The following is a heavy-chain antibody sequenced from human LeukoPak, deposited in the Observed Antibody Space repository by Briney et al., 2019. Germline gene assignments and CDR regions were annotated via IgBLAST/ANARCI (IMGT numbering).Heavy chain of an antibody. V-gene: IGHV3-13*05. D-gene: IGHD6-19*01. J-gene: IGHJ3*02. CDR3: ARARKYGSGWYVAFDI. CDR2: IGTAGDP. CDR1: GFTFSSYD. Sequence: GGSLRLSCAASGFTFSSYDMHWVRQSTGKGLEWVSAIGTAGDPYYPGSVKGRFTISRENAKNSLYLQMNSLRAGDTAVYYCARARKYGSGWYVAFDIWGQGTMVTVSS.